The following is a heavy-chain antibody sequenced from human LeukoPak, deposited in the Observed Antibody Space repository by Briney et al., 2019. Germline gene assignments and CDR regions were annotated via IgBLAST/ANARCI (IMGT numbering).Heavy chain of an antibody. CDR1: GFTFSSYA. D-gene: IGHD3-3*01. J-gene: IGHJ4*02. CDR3: TTVYSITIFGVVTSDFDY. V-gene: IGHV3-15*01. Sequence: PGGSLRLSCAASGFTFSSYAMQWVRQAPGKGLEWVGRIISKTDGGTTDYAAPVKGRFTISRDDSKNTLYLQMNSLKTEDTAVYYCTTVYSITIFGVVTSDFDYWGQGTLVTVSS. CDR2: IISKTDGGTT.